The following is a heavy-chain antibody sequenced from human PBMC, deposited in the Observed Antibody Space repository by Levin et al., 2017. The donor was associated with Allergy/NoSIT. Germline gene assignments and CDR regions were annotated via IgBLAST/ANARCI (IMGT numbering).Heavy chain of an antibody. J-gene: IGHJ1*01. CDR1: GYTFTSYG. CDR3: ARDRGDYGDYEGGQH. D-gene: IGHD4-17*01. CDR2: ISAYNGNT. V-gene: IGHV1-18*01. Sequence: GASVKVSCKASGYTFTSYGISWVRQAPGQGLEWMGWISAYNGNTNYAQKLQGRVTMTTDTSTSTAYMELRSLRSDDTAVYYCARDRGDYGDYEGGQHWGQGTLVTVSS.